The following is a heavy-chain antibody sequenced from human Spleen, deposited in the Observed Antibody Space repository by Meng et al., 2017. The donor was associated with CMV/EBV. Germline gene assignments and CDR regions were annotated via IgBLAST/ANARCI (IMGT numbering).Heavy chain of an antibody. V-gene: IGHV3-43D*03. D-gene: IGHD6-19*01. CDR1: GFTFDDYA. CDR3: AKDVEDSSSYGMDV. CDR2: ISWSGHSS. Sequence: GESLKISCAASGFTFDDYALHWVRQAPGKGLEWISLISWSGHSSYYADSVRGRFTISRDNSKNSLYLQMNSLRVEDSALYYCAKDVEDSSSYGMDVWGQGTTVTVS. J-gene: IGHJ6*02.